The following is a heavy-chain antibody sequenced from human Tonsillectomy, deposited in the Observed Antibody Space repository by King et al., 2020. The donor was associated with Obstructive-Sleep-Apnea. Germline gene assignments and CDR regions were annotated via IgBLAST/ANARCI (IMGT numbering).Heavy chain of an antibody. J-gene: IGHJ4*02. CDR1: GYSFTSYW. V-gene: IGHV5-51*01. Sequence: QLVQSGAEVKKPGESLKISCKGSGYSFTSYWIGWVRQMPGKGLEWMGIIYPGNSDTRYSPSCQGQVTISADKSISTAYLQWSSLKASDTAMYYCARWGKEYDILTGYYVDYWGQGTLVTVSS. CDR3: ARWGKEYDILTGYYVDY. CDR2: IYPGNSDT. D-gene: IGHD3-9*01.